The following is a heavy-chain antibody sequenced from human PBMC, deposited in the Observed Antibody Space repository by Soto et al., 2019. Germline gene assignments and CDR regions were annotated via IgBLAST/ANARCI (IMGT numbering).Heavy chain of an antibody. J-gene: IGHJ5*02. V-gene: IGHV4-31*03. Sequence: KTSETLSLTCTVSGASISSDDYFWTWIRQHPGKGLEWIGYIFYTGNTFYNPSVQSRISMSVDTSKNQFSLRLNSVTAADTAVYYCARHWRRGGSFYLDPWGQGTLVTVSS. D-gene: IGHD2-15*01. CDR3: ARHWRRGGSFYLDP. CDR1: GASISSDDYF. CDR2: IFYTGNT.